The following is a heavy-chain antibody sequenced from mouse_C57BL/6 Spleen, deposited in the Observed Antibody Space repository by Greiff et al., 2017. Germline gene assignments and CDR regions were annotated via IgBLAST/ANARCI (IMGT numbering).Heavy chain of an antibody. CDR1: GFTFSDYY. J-gene: IGHJ4*01. Sequence: EVMLVESEGGLVQPGSSMKLSCTASGFTFSDYYMAWVRQVPEKGLEWVANINYDGSSTYSLDSLKSRFIISRDNAKNILDLQMSSLKSEDTATYYCARESELGPYYYAMDYWGQGTSVTVSS. CDR2: INYDGSST. V-gene: IGHV5-16*01. CDR3: ARESELGPYYYAMDY.